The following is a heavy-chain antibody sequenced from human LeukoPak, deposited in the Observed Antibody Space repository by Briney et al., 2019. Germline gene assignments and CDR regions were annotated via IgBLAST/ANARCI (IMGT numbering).Heavy chain of an antibody. CDR2: IYNSGNT. V-gene: IGHV4-59*08. CDR1: GGSISSNY. Sequence: PSETLSLTCTVSGGSISSNYWNWIRQPPGKGLEWIGYIYNSGNTNYNPSLKSRVTISVDTSKNQFSLKLNSVTAADTAVYYCARRSGSGSLDYFDYWGQGTLVTVSS. D-gene: IGHD3-3*01. J-gene: IGHJ4*02. CDR3: ARRSGSGSLDYFDY.